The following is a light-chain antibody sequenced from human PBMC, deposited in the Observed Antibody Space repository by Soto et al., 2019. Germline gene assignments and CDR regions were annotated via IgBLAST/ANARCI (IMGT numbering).Light chain of an antibody. CDR2: GAS. J-gene: IGKJ4*01. V-gene: IGKV3-20*01. Sequence: EVVLTQSPGTLSLSPGERATLSYRASQAVSSILLAWYQQKPGQAPRLLIYGASSRATGITDRFSGSGSGTDFTLTVSRLEPEDFAVYYCQQHGTSPSFGGGTKVEIK. CDR3: QQHGTSPS. CDR1: QAVSSIL.